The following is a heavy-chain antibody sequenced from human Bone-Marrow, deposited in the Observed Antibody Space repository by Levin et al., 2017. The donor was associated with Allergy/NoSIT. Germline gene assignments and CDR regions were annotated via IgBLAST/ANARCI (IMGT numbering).Heavy chain of an antibody. Sequence: RASVKVSCKASGVTLSNYAFSWVRQAPGQGLEWMGGIIPIFHTSAYAQKFQGRVSVSADESTSTVYMALSSLRSDDTAVYYCAATPRYCTGGSCFQAGVDYWGLGTLVTVSS. J-gene: IGHJ4*02. CDR2: IIPIFHTS. CDR3: AATPRYCTGGSCFQAGVDY. D-gene: IGHD2-15*01. V-gene: IGHV1-69*13. CDR1: GVTLSNYA.